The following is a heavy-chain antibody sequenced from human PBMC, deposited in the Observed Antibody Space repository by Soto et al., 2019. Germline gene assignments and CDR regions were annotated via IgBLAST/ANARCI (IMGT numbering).Heavy chain of an antibody. D-gene: IGHD6-6*01. J-gene: IGHJ4*02. CDR1: GGTFSSYA. CDR2: IIPIFGTA. CDR3: ARVTQLGARPDY. V-gene: IGHV1-69*13. Sequence: GASVKVSCKASGGTFSSYAISWVRQAPGKGLEWMGGIIPIFGTANYAQKFQGRVTITADESTSTAYMELSSLRSKDTAVYYCARVTQLGARPDYWGQGTPVTVAS.